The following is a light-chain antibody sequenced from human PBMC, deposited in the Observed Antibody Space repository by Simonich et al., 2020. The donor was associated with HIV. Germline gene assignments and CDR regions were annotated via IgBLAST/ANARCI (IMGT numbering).Light chain of an antibody. J-gene: IGKJ3*01. Sequence: DIVMTQSPDSLAVSLGERATINCKSSQSVLYSSNNKNYLAWYQQKPGQPPKLLIYWASTRESGVPDRFCGSGSGTDFTLTISSLQAEDVAVYYCQQYYSTPLTFGPGTKVKI. V-gene: IGKV4-1*01. CDR2: WAS. CDR1: QSVLYSSNNKNY. CDR3: QQYYSTPLT.